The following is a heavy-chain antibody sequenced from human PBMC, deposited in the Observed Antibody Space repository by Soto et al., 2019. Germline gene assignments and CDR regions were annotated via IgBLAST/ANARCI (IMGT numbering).Heavy chain of an antibody. V-gene: IGHV4-31*03. Sequence: SETLSLTCTASGGSITTGGYYWSWIRQLPGKGLEWIGHRYYSESTYYNSSLKSRVSISLDTSKNQFSLKLSFVTAADTAMYYCARTKCSGGSCYSWSLDYWGQGTPVTVSS. CDR2: RYYSEST. D-gene: IGHD2-15*01. CDR1: GGSITTGGYY. CDR3: ARTKCSGGSCYSWSLDY. J-gene: IGHJ4*02.